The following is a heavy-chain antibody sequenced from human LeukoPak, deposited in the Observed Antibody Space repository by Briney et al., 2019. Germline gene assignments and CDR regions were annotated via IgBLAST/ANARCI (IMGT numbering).Heavy chain of an antibody. Sequence: GGSLRLSCAAFGFTFSSYAMHWVRQAPGKGLEWVAVISYDGSNKYYADSVKGRFTISRDNSKNTQYLQMNSLRAEDTAVYYCATSWGPDTSAFRWGRDGMDVWGQGTTVIVS. D-gene: IGHD3-16*01. J-gene: IGHJ6*02. CDR2: ISYDGSNK. CDR1: GFTFSSYA. V-gene: IGHV3-30*04. CDR3: ATSWGPDTSAFRWGRDGMDV.